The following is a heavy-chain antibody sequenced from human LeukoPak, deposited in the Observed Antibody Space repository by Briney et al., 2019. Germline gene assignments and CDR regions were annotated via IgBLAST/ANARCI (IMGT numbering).Heavy chain of an antibody. Sequence: GGSLRLSCAASGFTFSSYWMHWVRQAPGKGLVWVSRINTDGSSTTYADSVKGRFTISRDNAKNSLHLQMNSLRAEDTAVYYCAREGSSGWYFDYWGQGTLVTVSS. CDR1: GFTFSSYW. D-gene: IGHD6-19*01. V-gene: IGHV3-74*01. J-gene: IGHJ4*02. CDR3: AREGSSGWYFDY. CDR2: INTDGSST.